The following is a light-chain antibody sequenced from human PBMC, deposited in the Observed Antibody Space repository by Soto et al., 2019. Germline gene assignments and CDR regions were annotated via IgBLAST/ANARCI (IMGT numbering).Light chain of an antibody. J-gene: IGKJ5*01. CDR1: QSVSSR. Sequence: EIVMTQSPATLSVSPGERVTLSCRASQSVSSRLAWYQQKPGQSPRLLIYGASTRATGIPARFSGSGSGTEFTLTISSLQSEDFAVYYCQQRSNWPPITFGQGTRLEIK. V-gene: IGKV3-15*01. CDR3: QQRSNWPPIT. CDR2: GAS.